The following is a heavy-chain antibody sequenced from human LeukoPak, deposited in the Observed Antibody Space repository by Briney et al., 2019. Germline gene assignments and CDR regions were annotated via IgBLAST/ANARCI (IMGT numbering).Heavy chain of an antibody. V-gene: IGHV1-2*04. CDR2: INPNSGGT. D-gene: IGHD2-2*01. CDR1: GYTFTGYY. Sequence: ASVKVSCKASGYTFTGYYMHWVQQAPGQGLEWMEWINPNSGGTNYAQKFQGWLSMTRDTSISTAYMELSRLRSDDTAVYYCARDTRYSGYCSSTSCLSGGMDVWGKGTTVTVSS. J-gene: IGHJ6*04. CDR3: ARDTRYSGYCSSTSCLSGGMDV.